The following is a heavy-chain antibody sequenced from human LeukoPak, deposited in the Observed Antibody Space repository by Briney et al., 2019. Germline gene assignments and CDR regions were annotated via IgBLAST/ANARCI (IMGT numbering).Heavy chain of an antibody. CDR2: IIPIFGTA. Sequence: ASVKVSCKASGGTFSSYAISWVRQAPAQGLEWMGGIIPIFGTANYAQKFQGGVTITADESTSTAYMELSSLRSEDTAVYYCARDRYYDSSGYRVFDYWGQGTLVTVSS. V-gene: IGHV1-69*13. CDR1: GGTFSSYA. D-gene: IGHD3-22*01. CDR3: ARDRYYDSSGYRVFDY. J-gene: IGHJ4*02.